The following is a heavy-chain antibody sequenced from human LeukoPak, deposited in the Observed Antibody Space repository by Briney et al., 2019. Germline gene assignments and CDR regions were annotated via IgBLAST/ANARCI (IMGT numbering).Heavy chain of an antibody. CDR3: ARTPPDYYYDSSGYYPDY. J-gene: IGHJ4*02. D-gene: IGHD3-22*01. CDR1: GFTFSSYA. CDR2: ISGSGGST. V-gene: IGHV3-23*01. Sequence: PGGSLRLSCAASGFTFSSYAMSWVRQAPGKGLEWVSAISGSGGSTYYADSVKGRSTISRDNSKNTLYPQMNSLRAEDTAVYYCARTPPDYYYDSSGYYPDYWGQGTLVTVSS.